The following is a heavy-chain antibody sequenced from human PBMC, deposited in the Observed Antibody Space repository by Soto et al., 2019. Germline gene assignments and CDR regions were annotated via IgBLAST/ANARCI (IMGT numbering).Heavy chain of an antibody. CDR1: GFTFSIYA. CDR3: AVYNSGWYGAFDS. D-gene: IGHD6-19*01. CDR2: ISGSGGDT. V-gene: IGHV3-23*01. J-gene: IGHJ3*01. Sequence: EVQLLESGGGLVQPGGSLRLSCAASGFTFSIYAMSWVRQAPGKGLEWVSGISGSGGDTFYADSVKGRFTISRDNPKNTQYLQMNRLSAEDTAVYYCAVYNSGWYGAFDSWGQRTMVTVSS.